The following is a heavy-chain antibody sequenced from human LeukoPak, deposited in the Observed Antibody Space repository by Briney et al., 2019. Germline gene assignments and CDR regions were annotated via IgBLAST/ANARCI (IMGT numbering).Heavy chain of an antibody. Sequence: ASVKVSCKASGGTFSSYAISWVRQAPGQGLEWMGRIIPILGIANYAQKFQGRVTITADKSTSTAYMELSSLRSEDTAVCYCAKSSRPYYYYYYGMDVWGQGTTVTVSS. V-gene: IGHV1-69*04. D-gene: IGHD2-2*01. CDR3: AKSSRPYYYYYYGMDV. CDR1: GGTFSSYA. J-gene: IGHJ6*02. CDR2: IIPILGIA.